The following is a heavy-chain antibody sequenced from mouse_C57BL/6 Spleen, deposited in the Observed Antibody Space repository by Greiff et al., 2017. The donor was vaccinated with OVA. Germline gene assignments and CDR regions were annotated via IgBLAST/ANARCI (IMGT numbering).Heavy chain of an antibody. J-gene: IGHJ2*01. CDR1: GYTFTSYW. D-gene: IGHD2-1*01. Sequence: VQLQQPGAELVRPGSSVKLSCKASGYTFTSYWMDWVKQRPGQGLEWIGNIYPSDSETHYNQKFKDKATLTVDKSSSTAYMQLSSLTSEDSAVYYCATRLMGNYYFDYWGQGTTLTVSS. CDR2: IYPSDSET. V-gene: IGHV1-61*01. CDR3: ATRLMGNYYFDY.